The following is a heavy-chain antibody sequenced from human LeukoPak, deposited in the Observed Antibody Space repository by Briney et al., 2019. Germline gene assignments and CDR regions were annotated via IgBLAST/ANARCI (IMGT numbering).Heavy chain of an antibody. J-gene: IGHJ3*02. V-gene: IGHV3-11*04. D-gene: IGHD4-17*01. CDR1: GFTFSDYY. CDR3: ATAYYGDYHYSI. Sequence: GGSLRLSCAASGFTFSDYYMSWIRQAPGKGLEWVSFISTSGSTIYYADSVKGRFTISRDNAKHSLYLQMNSLRAEDTAVYYCATAYYGDYHYSIWGQGTMVTVSS. CDR2: ISTSGSTI.